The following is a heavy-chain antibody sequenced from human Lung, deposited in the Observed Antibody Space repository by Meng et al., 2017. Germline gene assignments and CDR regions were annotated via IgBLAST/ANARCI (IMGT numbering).Heavy chain of an antibody. J-gene: IGHJ4*02. CDR2: INHSGST. CDR1: GGSLSDYY. CDR3: ARGPTTMAHDFDY. D-gene: IGHD4-11*01. V-gene: IGHV4-34*01. Sequence: QVRFQQWGAGRLKPSETLSPTCVVSGGSLSDYYWSWIRQPPGKGLEWIGEINHSGSTNYNPSLESRATISVDTSQNNLSLKLSSVTAADSAVYYCARGPTTMAHDFDYWGQGTLVTVSS.